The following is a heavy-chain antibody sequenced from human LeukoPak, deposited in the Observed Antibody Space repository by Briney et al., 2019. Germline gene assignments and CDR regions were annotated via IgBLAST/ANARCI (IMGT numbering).Heavy chain of an antibody. D-gene: IGHD2-15*01. CDR2: TNSDGSST. CDR1: GFTFSSYW. Sequence: AESLRLSCAVYGFTFSSYWMHWVRQAPGKGLVWVARTNSDGSSTSYADFVKGRFTISRDNAKNTLYLQMNSLRAEDTAVYYCARGEGCSGGSCYGYCFDYWGQGTLVTVSS. J-gene: IGHJ4*02. V-gene: IGHV3-74*01. CDR3: ARGEGCSGGSCYGYCFDY.